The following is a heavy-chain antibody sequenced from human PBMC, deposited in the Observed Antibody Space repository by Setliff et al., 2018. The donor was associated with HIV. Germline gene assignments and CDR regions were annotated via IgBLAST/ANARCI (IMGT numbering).Heavy chain of an antibody. CDR2: ISFDGGNN. V-gene: IGHV3-30*03. Sequence: GGSLRLSCAASGFSVSSNYMSWVRQAPGKGLEWVAVISFDGGNNFYADSVKGRFTISRDNSKDTVFLQMNRLSFEDTGIYYCAIRSLLGLQLWGQGSLVTVSS. J-gene: IGHJ1*01. CDR1: GFSVSSNY. CDR3: AIRSLLGLQL.